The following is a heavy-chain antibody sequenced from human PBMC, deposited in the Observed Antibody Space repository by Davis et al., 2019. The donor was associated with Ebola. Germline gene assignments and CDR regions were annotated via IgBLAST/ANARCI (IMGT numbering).Heavy chain of an antibody. J-gene: IGHJ4*02. V-gene: IGHV3-9*01. CDR2: ISWNSGSI. CDR1: GFTFDDYA. D-gene: IGHD6-6*01. CDR3: AMARPSADY. Sequence: SLKISCAASGFTFDDYAMHWVRQAPGKGLEWVSGISWNSGSIGYADSVKGRFTISRDNAKNSLYLQMNSLRAEDTALYYCAMARPSADYWGQGTLVTVSS.